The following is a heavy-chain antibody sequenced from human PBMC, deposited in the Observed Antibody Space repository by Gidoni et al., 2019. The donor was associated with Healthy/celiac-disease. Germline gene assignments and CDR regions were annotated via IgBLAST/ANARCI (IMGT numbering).Heavy chain of an antibody. CDR2: INLNSGGT. V-gene: IGHV1-2*02. D-gene: IGHD2-2*03. J-gene: IGHJ5*02. Sequence: QVQLVQSGAEVKKPGASVTVSCKASGYTFTGYYMPWVRQAPGQGLEWMGWINLNSGGTNYAQKVQGRVTMTRDTSISTAYMELSRLRSDDTAVYYCARDPIGYCSSTSCYVRSVWFDPWGQGTLVTVSS. CDR3: ARDPIGYCSSTSCYVRSVWFDP. CDR1: GYTFTGYY.